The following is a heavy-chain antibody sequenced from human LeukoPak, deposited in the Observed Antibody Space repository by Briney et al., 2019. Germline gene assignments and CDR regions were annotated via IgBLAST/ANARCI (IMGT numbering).Heavy chain of an antibody. V-gene: IGHV4-39*07. J-gene: IGHJ4*02. D-gene: IGHD3-3*01. Sequence: SETLSLTCTVSGGSISSSSYYWGWIRQPPGKGLEWIGSIYYSGSTYYNPSLKSRVTISVDTSKNQFSLKLSSVTAADTAVYYCARFLIARGGVFDYWGQGTLVTVSS. CDR2: IYYSGST. CDR1: GGSISSSSYY. CDR3: ARFLIARGGVFDY.